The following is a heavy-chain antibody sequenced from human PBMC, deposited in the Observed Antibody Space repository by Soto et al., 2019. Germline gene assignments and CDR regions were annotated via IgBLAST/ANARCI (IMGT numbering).Heavy chain of an antibody. CDR1: GFDFSTYG. V-gene: IGHV3-23*01. CDR2: IGGSGATT. D-gene: IGHD3-16*01. Sequence: EVQLLESGGGLVPPGGSLRLSCAASGFDFSTYGMSWVRQAPGKGLEWVSSIGGSGATTYYRDSVKGRFTISRDNSKHTMYLQMTSLRVEDTAVYYCAKLRRGSQGWGQGTLATVSS. CDR3: AKLRRGSQG. J-gene: IGHJ4*02.